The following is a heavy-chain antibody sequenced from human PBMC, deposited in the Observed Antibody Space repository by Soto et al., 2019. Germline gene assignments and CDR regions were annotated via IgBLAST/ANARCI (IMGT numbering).Heavy chain of an antibody. CDR2: IWYDGSNK. CDR1: GFTFSSYG. V-gene: IGHV3-33*01. D-gene: IGHD2-15*01. J-gene: IGHJ6*02. CDR3: ARVGCSGGSCYQPYYYYYGMDV. Sequence: GGSLRLSCAASGFTFSSYGMHWVRQAPGKGLEWVAVIWYDGSNKYYADSVKGRFTISRDNSKNTLYLQMNSLRAEDTAVYYCARVGCSGGSCYQPYYYYYGMDVWGQGTTVTISS.